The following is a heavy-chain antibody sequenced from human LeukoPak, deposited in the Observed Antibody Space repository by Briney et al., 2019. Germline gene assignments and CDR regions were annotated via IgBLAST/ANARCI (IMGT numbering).Heavy chain of an antibody. Sequence: GGSLRLSCAASGFTFSSYWMSWVRQAPGKGLEWVANIKQDGSEKYYVDSVKGRFTISRDNAKNSLYLQMNSLGAEDTAVYYCARDRAVRGQYGMDVWGKGTTVTVSS. CDR2: IKQDGSEK. CDR1: GFTFSSYW. D-gene: IGHD3-10*01. V-gene: IGHV3-7*03. J-gene: IGHJ6*04. CDR3: ARDRAVRGQYGMDV.